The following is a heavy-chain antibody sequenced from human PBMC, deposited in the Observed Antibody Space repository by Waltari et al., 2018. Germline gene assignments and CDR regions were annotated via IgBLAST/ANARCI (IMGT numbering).Heavy chain of an antibody. V-gene: IGHV4-34*01. CDR1: GWSFRGYY. CDR3: VVSGGQN. J-gene: IGHJ4*02. Sequence: QVQLQQWGAGLLKPSETLSLTCAVYGWSFRGYYWSWIRQPPGKGLEWIGEINHSGSTNYNPSLKSRVTISVDTSKNQFSLKLSSVTAADTAVYYCVVSGGQNWGQGTLVTVSS. CDR2: INHSGST.